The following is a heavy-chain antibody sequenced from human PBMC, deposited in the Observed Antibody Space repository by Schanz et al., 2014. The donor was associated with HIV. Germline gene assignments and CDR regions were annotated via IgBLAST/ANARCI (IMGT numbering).Heavy chain of an antibody. Sequence: EVQLMESGGGQVKPGGSLRLTCSASGFTFSSFTFHWVRQAPGKGLEWVGRIKSNTDGGTTDYAAPVEGRFIFSRDDSKNMLYLHMTSLKTEDTAVYYCATVWVGLTSSHFDYWGQGTLVTVSS. J-gene: IGHJ4*02. CDR3: ATVWVGLTSSHFDY. V-gene: IGHV3-15*01. D-gene: IGHD1-26*01. CDR1: GFTFSSFT. CDR2: IKSNTDGGTT.